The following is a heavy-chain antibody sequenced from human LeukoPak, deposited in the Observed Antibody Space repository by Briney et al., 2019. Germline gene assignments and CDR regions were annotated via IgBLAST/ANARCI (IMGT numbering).Heavy chain of an antibody. V-gene: IGHV1-24*01. CDR3: ATARQFSYYGLDV. CDR2: FDPEESET. D-gene: IGHD5-24*01. Sequence: ASVKVSCKVSGYTLSELPIHWVRQAPGKGLEWMGGFDPEESETLYAQNFQGRINMTEDTSTDTAYMALSSLRSEDTAINYCATARQFSYYGLDVWGQGTTVTVSS. J-gene: IGHJ6*02. CDR1: GYTLSELP.